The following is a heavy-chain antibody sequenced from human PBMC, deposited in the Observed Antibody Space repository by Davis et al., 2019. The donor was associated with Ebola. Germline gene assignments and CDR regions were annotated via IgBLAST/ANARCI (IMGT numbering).Heavy chain of an antibody. D-gene: IGHD6-6*01. CDR3: TRAPRGAARGLDY. CDR1: GFTFGDYA. CDR2: IRSKAYGGTT. J-gene: IGHJ4*02. Sequence: GESLKISCTASGFTFGDYAMSWFRQAPGKGLEWVGFIRSKAYGGTTEYAASVKGRFTISRDDSKSIAYLQMNSLKTEDTAVYYCTRAPRGAARGLDYWGQGTLVTVSS. V-gene: IGHV3-49*03.